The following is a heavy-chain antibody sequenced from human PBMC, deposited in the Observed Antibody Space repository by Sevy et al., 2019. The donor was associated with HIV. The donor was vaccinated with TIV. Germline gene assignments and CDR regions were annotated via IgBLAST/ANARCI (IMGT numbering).Heavy chain of an antibody. CDR1: GYTFTTYR. Sequence: ASVKVSCKVSGYTFTTYRIFWVRQAPGQGLESMGWISPHNGDTNYAQKFQGRVSMITETATSTAYMELRSLRSDDTALYYCARAFCSGCQCYSLAYWGQGTLVTVSS. CDR3: ARAFCSGCQCYSLAY. V-gene: IGHV1-18*01. D-gene: IGHD2-15*01. J-gene: IGHJ4*02. CDR2: ISPHNGDT.